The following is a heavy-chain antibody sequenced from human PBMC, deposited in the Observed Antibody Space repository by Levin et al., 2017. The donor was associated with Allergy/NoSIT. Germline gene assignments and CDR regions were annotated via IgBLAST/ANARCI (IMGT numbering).Heavy chain of an antibody. CDR1: GFTLGDYT. CDR2: IRDKAYGEAT. J-gene: IGHJ4*02. Sequence: GGSLRLSCSASGFTLGDYTMTWFRQAPGKGLEWVSFIRDKAYGEATEYDASVKGRFTISRDDSKSIVYLQMNRLKIEDTAVYYCSRGPTAVSGPDFWGQGTLVTVSS. CDR3: SRGPTAVSGPDF. V-gene: IGHV3-49*03. D-gene: IGHD5-18*01.